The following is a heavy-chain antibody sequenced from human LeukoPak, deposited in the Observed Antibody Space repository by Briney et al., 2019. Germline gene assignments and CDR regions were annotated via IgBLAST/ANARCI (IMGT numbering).Heavy chain of an antibody. V-gene: IGHV3-23*01. Sequence: GGSLRLSCAASGFTYNNYAMGWVRQAPGKGLEWVSAISVSGDSTYFADSVKGRFTISRDNSKDTLYLQMSSVRVDDTAVYYCARDRGRYYDSRGFYWGYYFDSWGQGILVTVST. D-gene: IGHD3-22*01. J-gene: IGHJ4*02. CDR1: GFTYNNYA. CDR2: ISVSGDST. CDR3: ARDRGRYYDSRGFYWGYYFDS.